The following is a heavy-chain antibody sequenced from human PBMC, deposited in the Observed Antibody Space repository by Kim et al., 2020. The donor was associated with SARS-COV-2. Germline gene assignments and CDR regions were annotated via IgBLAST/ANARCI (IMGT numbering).Heavy chain of an antibody. CDR3: TYSSSWSFRSGNWFDP. CDR1: GYTLTELS. V-gene: IGHV1-24*01. D-gene: IGHD6-13*01. J-gene: IGHJ5*02. CDR2: FDPEDGET. Sequence: ASVKVSCKVSGYTLTELSMHWVRQAPGKGLEWMGGFDPEDGETIYAQKFQGRVTMTEDTSTDTAYMELSSLRSEDTAVYYCTYSSSWSFRSGNWFDPWGQGTLVTVS.